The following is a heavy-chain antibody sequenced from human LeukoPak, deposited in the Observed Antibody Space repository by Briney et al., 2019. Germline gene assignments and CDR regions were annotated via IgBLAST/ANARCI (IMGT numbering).Heavy chain of an antibody. CDR1: GGSISSGGYY. CDR3: ARGDYDILTGYWFDY. D-gene: IGHD3-9*01. Sequence: SETLSLTCTVSGGSISSGGYYWSWIRQPPGKGLEWIGYIYHSGSTYYNPSLKSRVTISVDRSKNQFSLKLSSVTAADTAVYYCARGDYDILTGYWFDYWGQGTLVTVSS. J-gene: IGHJ4*02. V-gene: IGHV4-30-2*01. CDR2: IYHSGST.